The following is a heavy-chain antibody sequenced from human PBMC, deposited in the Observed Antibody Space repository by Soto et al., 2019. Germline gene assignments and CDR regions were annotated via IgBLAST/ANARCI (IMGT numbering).Heavy chain of an antibody. V-gene: IGHV3-74*01. CDR2: INLDGSST. J-gene: IGHJ5*02. D-gene: IGHD6-19*01. Sequence: EVQLEESGGGLVQPGGSLRVSCGASGFIFCSYWLHWVRQAPGKGLVWVSRINLDGSSTSYADSVKGRCTISRDNANNTLYLQMNSLRVEDTAVYYCVRGSGWYLIDPWGQGTLVTVSS. CDR1: GFIFCSYW. CDR3: VRGSGWYLIDP.